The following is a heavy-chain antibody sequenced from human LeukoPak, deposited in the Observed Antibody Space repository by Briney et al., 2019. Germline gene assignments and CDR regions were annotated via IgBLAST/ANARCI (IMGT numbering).Heavy chain of an antibody. Sequence: GGPLRLSCAASGFTLSSYSMNWVRQAPGKGLEWVSYISSSSSTIYYADSVKGRFTISRDNAKNSLYLQMNSLRGEDTAVYYCAGSGYSYGHHDYWGQGTLVTVSS. J-gene: IGHJ4*02. CDR2: ISSSSSTI. D-gene: IGHD5-18*01. CDR1: GFTLSSYS. CDR3: AGSGYSYGHHDY. V-gene: IGHV3-48*01.